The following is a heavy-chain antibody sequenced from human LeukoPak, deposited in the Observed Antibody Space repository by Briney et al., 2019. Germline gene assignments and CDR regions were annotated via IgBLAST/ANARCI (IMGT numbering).Heavy chain of an antibody. V-gene: IGHV4-59*01. CDR3: ARDLTTRYFDL. CDR2: TYNSEST. J-gene: IGHJ2*01. D-gene: IGHD4/OR15-4a*01. CDR1: GASINSYY. Sequence: SETLSLTCSVSGASINSYYWNWIRQPPGKGLEWIGNTYNSESTNYNPSLKSRVTISLDTSKNQFSLKMSSVTAADTAVYYCARDLTTRYFDLWGRGTLVTVSS.